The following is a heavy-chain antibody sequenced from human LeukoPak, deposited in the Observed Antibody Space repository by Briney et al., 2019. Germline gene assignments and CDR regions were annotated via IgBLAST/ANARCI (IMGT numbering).Heavy chain of an antibody. CDR1: GFPFSNYA. CDR2: ISGSGGST. J-gene: IGHJ4*02. CDR3: AKVGNNGYFDF. D-gene: IGHD1-26*01. Sequence: GGSLRLSCAASGFPFSNYAMSWVRQAPGKGLEWVSGISGSGGSTYYADSVKGRFTLSRDNSKNTLYLQMDSLRVEDTAVYYCAKVGNNGYFDFWGQGTLVTVSS. V-gene: IGHV3-23*01.